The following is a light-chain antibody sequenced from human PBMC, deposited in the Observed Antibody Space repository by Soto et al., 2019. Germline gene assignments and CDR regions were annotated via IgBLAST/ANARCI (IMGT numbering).Light chain of an antibody. V-gene: IGKV2-28*01. CDR2: LGS. J-gene: IGKJ1*01. CDR1: QSLLHSNGYNY. CDR3: MQALQIRT. Sequence: EIVMSQSPLSLPVTPGEPASISCRSSQSLLHSNGYNYLDWYLQKPGQSPQLLIYLGSNRASGVPDRFSGSGSGTDFTLKISRVEAEDVGVYYCMQALQIRTFGQGTRVEI.